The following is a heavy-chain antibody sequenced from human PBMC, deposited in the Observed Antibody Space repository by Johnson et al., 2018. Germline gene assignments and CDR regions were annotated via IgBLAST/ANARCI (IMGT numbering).Heavy chain of an antibody. V-gene: IGHV3-23*04. D-gene: IGHD1-7*01. CDR2: ISSSGGST. CDR3: AKEIIGTTQGH. J-gene: IGHJ1*01. Sequence: VQLVQSGGALVQPGGSLRLSCAASGFTFSSYAMSWVRQAPGKGLECVSVISSSGGSTYYADSVKGRFTISRDNSRNTLYLQMNSLGAEDTAVYYCAKEIIGTTQGHWGQGTLVTVSS. CDR1: GFTFSSYA.